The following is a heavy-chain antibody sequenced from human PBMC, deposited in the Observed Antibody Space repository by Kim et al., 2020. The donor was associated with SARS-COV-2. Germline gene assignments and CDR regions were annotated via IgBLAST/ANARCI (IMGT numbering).Heavy chain of an antibody. J-gene: IGHJ4*02. CDR2: INHSGST. D-gene: IGHD2-21*02. CDR3: ARVLAYCGGDCPRDY. V-gene: IGHV4-34*01. Sequence: SPTLSLTCAVYGGSFSGYYWSWIRQPPGKGLEWIGEINHSGSTNYNPSLKSRVTISVDTYKNQFSLKLSSVTAADTAVYYCARVLAYCGGDCPRDYWGQG. CDR1: GGSFSGYY.